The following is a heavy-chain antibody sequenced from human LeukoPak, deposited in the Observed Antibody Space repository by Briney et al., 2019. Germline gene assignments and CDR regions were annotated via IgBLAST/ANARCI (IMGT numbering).Heavy chain of an antibody. Sequence: PGGSLRLSCAASGFTFSSYAMSWVRQAPGKGLEWVSGISGSGSSTYYADSVKGRFTISRDNSKNTLYLQMSSLRGEDTAVYYCAKDRDSYYETPRFDPWGQGTLVTVSS. CDR1: GFTFSSYA. V-gene: IGHV3-23*01. J-gene: IGHJ5*02. CDR3: AKDRDSYYETPRFDP. D-gene: IGHD3-22*01. CDR2: ISGSGSST.